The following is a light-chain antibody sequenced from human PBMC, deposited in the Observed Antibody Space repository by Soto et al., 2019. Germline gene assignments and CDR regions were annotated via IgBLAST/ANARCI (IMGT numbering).Light chain of an antibody. J-gene: IGLJ2*01. Sequence: QSALTQPASVSGSPGQSITISCTGTSSDVGGYNYVSWYQQHPGKAPKLMIYEVSNRPSGVSNRFSGSKSGNTASLTISGLQAEDEADYYCSSYTRSSTVVFGGGTQPTVL. CDR2: EVS. V-gene: IGLV2-14*01. CDR3: SSYTRSSTVV. CDR1: SSDVGGYNY.